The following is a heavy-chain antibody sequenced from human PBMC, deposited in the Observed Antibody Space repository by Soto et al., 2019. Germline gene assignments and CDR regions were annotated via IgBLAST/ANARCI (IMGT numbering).Heavy chain of an antibody. CDR3: ARGARYCSGGSCYYKRNSSFFDY. Sequence: QVQLVQSGAEVKKPGSSVKVSCKASGGTFSSYAISWVRQAPGQGLEWMGGIIPIFGTANYAQKFQGRVTITADESTSTAYMELSSLRSEDTAVYYCARGARYCSGGSCYYKRNSSFFDYWGQGTLVTVSS. J-gene: IGHJ4*02. CDR1: GGTFSSYA. V-gene: IGHV1-69*01. CDR2: IIPIFGTA. D-gene: IGHD2-15*01.